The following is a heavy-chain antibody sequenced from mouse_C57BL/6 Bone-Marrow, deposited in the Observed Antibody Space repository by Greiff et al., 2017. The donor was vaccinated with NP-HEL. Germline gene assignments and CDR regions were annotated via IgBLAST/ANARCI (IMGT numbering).Heavy chain of an antibody. CDR3: ARRGDWYFDV. CDR2: LNPSTGGT. J-gene: IGHJ1*03. V-gene: IGHV1-42*01. CDR1: GYSFTGYY. Sequence: EVQLQQSGPELVKPGASVKISCKASGYSFTGYYMNWVKQSPEKSLEWIGELNPSTGGTPYHQTFPSNPPFTVDKSSSTAYMQLKSLTSEDSAVYYCARRGDWYFDVWGTGTTVTVSS.